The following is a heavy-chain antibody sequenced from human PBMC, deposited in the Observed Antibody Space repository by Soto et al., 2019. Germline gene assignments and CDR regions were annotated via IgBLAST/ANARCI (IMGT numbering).Heavy chain of an antibody. CDR2: INPNSGGT. D-gene: IGHD4-17*01. CDR1: GYTFTGYY. V-gene: IGHV1-2*02. Sequence: VKVSCKASGYTFTGYYMHWVRQAPGQGLEWMGWINPNSGGTNYAQKFQGRVTMTRDTSISTAYMELSRLRSDDTAVYYCARATVTTTKKYYYYGMDVWGQGTTVTVSS. J-gene: IGHJ6*02. CDR3: ARATVTTTKKYYYYGMDV.